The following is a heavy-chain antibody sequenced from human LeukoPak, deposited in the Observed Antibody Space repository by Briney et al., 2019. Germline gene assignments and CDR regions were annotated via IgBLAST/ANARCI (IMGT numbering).Heavy chain of an antibody. Sequence: TGGSLRLSCAASGFTFSSYAMSWVRQAPGKGLEWVSAISGSGGSTYYADSVKGRFTISRDNSKNTLYLQMNSLRAEDTALYYCARDFRAAVVTAGPDYWGQGTLVTVSS. CDR2: ISGSGGST. D-gene: IGHD4-23*01. J-gene: IGHJ4*02. CDR1: GFTFSSYA. CDR3: ARDFRAAVVTAGPDY. V-gene: IGHV3-23*01.